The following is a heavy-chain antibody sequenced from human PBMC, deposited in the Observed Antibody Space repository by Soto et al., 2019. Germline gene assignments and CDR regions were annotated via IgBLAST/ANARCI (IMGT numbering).Heavy chain of an antibody. CDR3: ASHYYDSIDPFSDY. V-gene: IGHV4-39*01. Sequence: SETLSLTCTVSGGSISSSSYYWGWIRQPPGKGLEWIGSIYYSGSTYYNPSLKSRVTISVDTSKNQFSLKLSSVTAADTAVYYCASHYYDSIDPFSDYWGQGTLVTVSS. CDR2: IYYSGST. CDR1: GGSISSSSYY. J-gene: IGHJ4*02. D-gene: IGHD3-22*01.